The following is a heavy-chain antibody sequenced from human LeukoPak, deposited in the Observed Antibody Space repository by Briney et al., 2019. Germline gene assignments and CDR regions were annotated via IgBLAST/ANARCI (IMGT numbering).Heavy chain of an antibody. CDR2: IYPGDSNT. CDR1: GFTFTSYW. Sequence: GESLKISCQGSGFTFTSYWIGWVRQMPGKGLEWIGIIYPGDSNTRYSPSFQGQVTMSADKSISTAYLRWSSLRASDTAMYYCATRRAVAGKYYFDSWGQGTLVTVSS. V-gene: IGHV5-51*01. D-gene: IGHD6-19*01. J-gene: IGHJ4*02. CDR3: ATRRAVAGKYYFDS.